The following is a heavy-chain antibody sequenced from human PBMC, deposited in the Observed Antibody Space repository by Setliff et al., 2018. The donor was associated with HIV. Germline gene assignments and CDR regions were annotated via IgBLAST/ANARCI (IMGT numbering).Heavy chain of an antibody. CDR3: AIDLQYGDHPRAFDV. V-gene: IGHV3-66*02. D-gene: IGHD2-21*02. Sequence: LRLSCAASGFLVSYSYLTWVRQAPGKGLEWISVIYDGGSTYYADAMRGRFIMSRDISKNTVFLQMDSLKPDDTAVYYCAIDLQYGDHPRAFDVWGRGTMVTVSS. CDR1: GFLVSYSY. CDR2: IYDGGST. J-gene: IGHJ3*01.